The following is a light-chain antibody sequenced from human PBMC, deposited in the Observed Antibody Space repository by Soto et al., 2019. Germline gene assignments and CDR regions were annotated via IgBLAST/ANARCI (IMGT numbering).Light chain of an antibody. V-gene: IGKV3-11*01. CDR3: QQRGNWPPLT. J-gene: IGKJ4*01. CDR2: EAS. CDR1: RSVDSH. Sequence: EVVLTQSPATLSLSPGETATLSCRARRSVDSHLAWYQHKPGQAPRLLILEASTRATGVQARFSGSGSGTHFTLTINSLEPEDFAVYYCQQRGNWPPLTFGGGTKVEI.